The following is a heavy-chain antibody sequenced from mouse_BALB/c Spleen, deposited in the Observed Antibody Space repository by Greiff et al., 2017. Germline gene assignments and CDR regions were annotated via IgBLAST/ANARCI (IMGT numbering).Heavy chain of an antibody. Sequence: VQLKESGPGLVKPSQSLSLTCTVTGYSITSDYAWNWIRQFPGNKLEWMGYISYSGSTSYNPSLKSRISITRDTSKNQFFLQLNSVTTEDTATYYCARSGEVRRGDYYYAMDYWGQGTSVTVSS. D-gene: IGHD2-14*01. CDR1: GYSITSDYA. CDR3: ARSGEVRRGDYYYAMDY. CDR2: ISYSGST. V-gene: IGHV3-2*02. J-gene: IGHJ4*01.